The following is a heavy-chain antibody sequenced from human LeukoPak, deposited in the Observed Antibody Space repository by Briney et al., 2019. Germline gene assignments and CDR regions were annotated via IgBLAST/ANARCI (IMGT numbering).Heavy chain of an antibody. CDR1: GGSISSHY. D-gene: IGHD3-16*01. Sequence: SETLSLTCTVSGGSISSHYWSWIRQPPGKRLEWIGYIYYSGSTDYNPSLKGRVTVSVDTSTNQFSLRLSFVTAADTAEYYCARVGWGIFDFWGQGTLVTVSS. V-gene: IGHV4-59*11. CDR3: ARVGWGIFDF. CDR2: IYYSGST. J-gene: IGHJ4*02.